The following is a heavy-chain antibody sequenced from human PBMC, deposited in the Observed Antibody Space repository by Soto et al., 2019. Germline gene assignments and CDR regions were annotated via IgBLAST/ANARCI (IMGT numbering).Heavy chain of an antibody. V-gene: IGHV3-23*01. D-gene: IGHD2-15*01. CDR1: GFTFSSYA. J-gene: IGHJ2*01. CDR2: ISFSDGGT. CDR3: VKDDRILGRRYFDL. Sequence: EEQLLESGGGLIQPGGSLRLACAASGFTFSSYAMTWVRQAPGKGLEWVSSISFSDGGTYYADSVKGRLTISRDNSKNTLFLQMNSLRVEDTGVYYCVKDDRILGRRYFDLWGRGTLVTVSS.